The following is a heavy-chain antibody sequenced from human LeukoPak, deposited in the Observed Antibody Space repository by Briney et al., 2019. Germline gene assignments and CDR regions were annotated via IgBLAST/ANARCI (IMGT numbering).Heavy chain of an antibody. J-gene: IGHJ4*02. V-gene: IGHV4-4*07. D-gene: IGHD3-9*01. CDR2: IYNTGST. CDR3: AGDFPFGSGYHPFDS. Sequence: PSETLSLTCTVSGGSISSYYWSWIRQSAGKGLEWIGRIYNTGSTNYNPSLKSRVTMSVDTSKNQFSLRLNSMTAADTAVYYCAGDFPFGSGYHPFDSWGQGILVSVSS. CDR1: GGSISSYY.